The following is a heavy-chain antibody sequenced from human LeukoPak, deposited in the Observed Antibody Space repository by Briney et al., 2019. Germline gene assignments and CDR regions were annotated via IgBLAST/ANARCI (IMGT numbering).Heavy chain of an antibody. CDR3: ARGVVVAATAIWFDP. V-gene: IGHV4-61*01. J-gene: IGHJ5*02. CDR2: IYYSGST. CDR1: GGSVSSGSYY. Sequence: SETLSLTCTVSGGSVSSGSYYWSWIRQPPGKGLEWIGYIYYSGSTNYNPSLKSRVTISVDTSENQFSLKLSSVTAADTAVYYCARGVVVAATAIWFDPWGQGTLVTISS. D-gene: IGHD2-15*01.